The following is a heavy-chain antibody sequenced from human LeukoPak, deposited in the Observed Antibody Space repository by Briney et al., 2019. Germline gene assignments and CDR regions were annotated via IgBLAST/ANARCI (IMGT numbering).Heavy chain of an antibody. CDR1: GGSISSSSYY. V-gene: IGHV4-39*01. Sequence: SETLSLTCTVSGGSISSSSYYWGWIRQPPGKGLEWIGSIYYSGNTYYNASLKSRVTISGDTAKNQFSLILSSVTAADTAVYYCATPGLARAYWGQGTLVTVSS. CDR2: IYYSGNT. J-gene: IGHJ4*02. CDR3: ATPGLARAY.